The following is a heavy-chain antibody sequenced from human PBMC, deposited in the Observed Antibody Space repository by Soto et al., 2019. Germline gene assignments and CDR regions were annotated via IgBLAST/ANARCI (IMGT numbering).Heavy chain of an antibody. V-gene: IGHV3-30-3*01. CDR3: ASDHLYCTDVNCLRGYYSMDV. CDR2: ISFDGTNT. D-gene: IGHD1-26*01. J-gene: IGHJ6*02. Sequence: QVKLVESGGGVVQPGKSLRLSCEASGFTFETYAMHWVRQAPGKGLEWVAVISFDGTNTYYADSVKGRFTFSRDNSKNSLYLQLNTLRPEDPAVYCCASDHLYCTDVNCLRGYYSMDVWGQGTKVTVSS. CDR1: GFTFETYA.